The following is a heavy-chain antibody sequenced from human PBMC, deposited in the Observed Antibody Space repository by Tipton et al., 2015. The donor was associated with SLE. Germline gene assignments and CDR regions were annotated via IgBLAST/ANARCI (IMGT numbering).Heavy chain of an antibody. J-gene: IGHJ4*02. V-gene: IGHV4-38-2*02. D-gene: IGHD6-19*01. CDR2: LYHSGSA. Sequence: TLSLTCNVSGYSISNAYYWGWIRQPPGKGLEWIGSLYHSGSAFYNPSIKSRVTISVDTSKNQFSLKLSSVTAADTAVYYCARLAVAGMWYYFDFWGQGAPVTVSS. CDR3: ARLAVAGMWYYFDF. CDR1: GYSISNAYY.